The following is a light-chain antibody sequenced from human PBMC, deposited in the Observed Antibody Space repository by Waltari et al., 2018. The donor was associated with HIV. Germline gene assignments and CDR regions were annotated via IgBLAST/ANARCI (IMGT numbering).Light chain of an antibody. CDR3: QEYNSWASWA. V-gene: IGKV3-15*01. CDR2: GAV. J-gene: IGKJ1*01. CDR1: QRVSSN. Sequence: VLTQSPVTLSVSPGERATLSCRACQRVSSNLAWYQQKPGQAPRVLIYGAVTRATCVPARFSGGRSGTEFTLTISGLQSEDVAVYYCQEYNSWASWAFGQGTKVEVK.